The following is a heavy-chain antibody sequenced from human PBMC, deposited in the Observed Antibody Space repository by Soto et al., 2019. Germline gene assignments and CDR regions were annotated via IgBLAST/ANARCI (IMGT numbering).Heavy chain of an antibody. CDR1: GGTFSSYA. J-gene: IGHJ4*02. D-gene: IGHD6-19*01. CDR3: AIQDFLAVATFDY. CDR2: IIPIFGPA. V-gene: IGHV1-69*12. Sequence: QVQLVQSGAEVKKPGSSVKVSCKASGGTFSSYAISWVRQAPGQGLEWMGGIIPIFGPANYAQKFQGRATITADDSTSTAYIELSSLSSEDTAVYYCAIQDFLAVATFDYWGQGPLVTVSS.